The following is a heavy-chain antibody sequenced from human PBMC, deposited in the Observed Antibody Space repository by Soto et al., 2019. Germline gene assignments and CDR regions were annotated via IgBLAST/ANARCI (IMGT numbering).Heavy chain of an antibody. CDR2: INHSGST. J-gene: IGHJ3*02. V-gene: IGHV4-34*01. CDR1: GGSFSGYY. Sequence: PSETLSLTCAVYGGSFSGYYWSWIRQPPGKGLEWIGEINHSGSTNYNPSLKSRVTISVDTSKNQFSLTLSSVTAADTAVYYCARWYQRLVVPAAIVAFDIWGQGTMVTV. CDR3: ARWYQRLVVPAAIVAFDI. D-gene: IGHD2-2*02.